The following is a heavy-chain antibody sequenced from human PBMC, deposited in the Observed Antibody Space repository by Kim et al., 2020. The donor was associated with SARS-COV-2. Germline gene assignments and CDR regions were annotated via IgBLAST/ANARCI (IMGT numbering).Heavy chain of an antibody. Sequence: GGSLRLSCVASGFTFSSYSMNWVRQAPGKGLEWVSSISSSSSYIYYADSVKGRFTISRDNAKNSLYLQMNSLRAEDTAVYYCARSALYYYDSSGYLRPPPGFDYWGQGTLVTVSS. J-gene: IGHJ4*02. V-gene: IGHV3-21*01. CDR1: GFTFSSYS. D-gene: IGHD3-22*01. CDR3: ARSALYYYDSSGYLRPPPGFDY. CDR2: ISSSSSYI.